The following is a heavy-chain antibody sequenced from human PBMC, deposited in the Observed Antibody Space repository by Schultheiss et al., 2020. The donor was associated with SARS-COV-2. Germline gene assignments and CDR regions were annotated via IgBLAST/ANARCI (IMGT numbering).Heavy chain of an antibody. CDR3: ASAHLRDYYGMDV. J-gene: IGHJ6*02. Sequence: SETLSLTCTVSGGSISSGGYYWSWIRQPPGKGLEWIGRIYTSGSTNYNPSLKSRVTISVDRSKNQFSLKLSSVTAADTAVYYCASAHLRDYYGMDVWGQGTTVTVSS. V-gene: IGHV4-61*02. CDR1: GGSISSGGYY. CDR2: IYTSGST. D-gene: IGHD3-3*01.